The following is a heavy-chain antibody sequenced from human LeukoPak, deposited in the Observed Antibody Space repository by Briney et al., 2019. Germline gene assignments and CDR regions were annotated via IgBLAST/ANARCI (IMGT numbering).Heavy chain of an antibody. V-gene: IGHV1-46*01. CDR1: GYTFTSYY. J-gene: IGHJ4*02. CDR3: ARDDRLTSYYGSGSYSDY. D-gene: IGHD3-10*01. CDR2: INPSGGST. Sequence: ASVKVSCKASGYTFTSYYMHWVRQAPGQGLEWMGIINPSGGSTSYAQKFQGRVTMTRDTSTSTVYVELSSLRSEDTAVYYCARDDRLTSYYGSGSYSDYWGQGTLVTVSS.